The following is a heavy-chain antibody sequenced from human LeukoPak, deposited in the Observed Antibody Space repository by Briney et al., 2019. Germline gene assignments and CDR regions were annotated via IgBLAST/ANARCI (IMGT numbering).Heavy chain of an antibody. CDR2: ISAYNGNT. CDR3: ATSSRGYSYGLYLDY. CDR1: GYTFTSYG. V-gene: IGHV1-18*01. Sequence: ASVKVSCKASGYTFTSYGISWARQAPGQGLEWMGWISAYNGNTNYAQKLQGRVTMTTDASTSTAYMELRSLRSDDTAVYYCATSSRGYSYGLYLDYWGQGTLVTVSS. D-gene: IGHD5-18*01. J-gene: IGHJ4*02.